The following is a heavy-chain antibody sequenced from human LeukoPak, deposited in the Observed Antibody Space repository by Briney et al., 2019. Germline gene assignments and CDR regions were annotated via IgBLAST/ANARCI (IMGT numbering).Heavy chain of an antibody. Sequence: GASVKVSCTAPGYTFTSYAMNWVRQAPGQGLEWMGWINTNTGNPTYAQGFTGRFVFSLDTSVSTAYLQISSLKAEDTAVYYCARVKRSKTVTSSFFDPWGQGTLVTVSS. J-gene: IGHJ5*02. V-gene: IGHV7-4-1*02. CDR2: INTNTGNP. CDR1: GYTFTSYA. CDR3: ARVKRSKTVTSSFFDP. D-gene: IGHD4-17*01.